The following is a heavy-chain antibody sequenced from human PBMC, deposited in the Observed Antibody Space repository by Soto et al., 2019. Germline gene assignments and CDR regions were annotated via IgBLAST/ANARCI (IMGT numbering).Heavy chain of an antibody. V-gene: IGHV4-61*01. CDR2: IYYSGST. Sequence: SETLSLTCTVSGGSVSSGSYYWSWIRQPPGKGLEWIGYIYYSGSTNYNPSLKSRVTISVDTSKNQFSLKLSSVTAADTAVYYCARRGYYYDSSGYYFDYWGQGTLVTVSS. J-gene: IGHJ4*02. D-gene: IGHD3-22*01. CDR1: GGSVSSGSYY. CDR3: ARRGYYYDSSGYYFDY.